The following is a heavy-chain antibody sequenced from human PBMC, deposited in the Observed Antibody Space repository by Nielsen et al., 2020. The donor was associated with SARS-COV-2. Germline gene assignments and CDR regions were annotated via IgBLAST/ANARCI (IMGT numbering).Heavy chain of an antibody. D-gene: IGHD2-8*01. CDR2: IWYDGSNK. V-gene: IGHV3-33*01. J-gene: IGHJ6*02. CDR1: GFTFSSYG. CDR3: ARHMLFYHYYGMDV. Sequence: GGSLRLSCAASGFTFSSYGMHWVRQAPGKGLEWVAVIWYDGSNKYYADSVKGRFTISRDNSKNTLYLQMNSLRAEDAAVYYCARHMLFYHYYGMDVWGLGTTVTVSS.